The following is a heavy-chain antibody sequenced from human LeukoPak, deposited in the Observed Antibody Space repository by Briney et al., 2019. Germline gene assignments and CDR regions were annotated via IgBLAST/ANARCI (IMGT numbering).Heavy chain of an antibody. CDR3: AKGRGGSSNWGSDC. J-gene: IGHJ4*02. CDR1: GFTFRNHG. V-gene: IGHV3-33*06. Sequence: PGGSLRLSCVASGFTFRNHGMNWVRQAPGKGLEWVAGIWCDGSNKDYVDSVKGRFTISRDNSKNTLYLEMSSLTVEDTAVYFCAKGRGGSSNWGSDCWGQGTQVTVSS. D-gene: IGHD7-27*01. CDR2: IWCDGSNK.